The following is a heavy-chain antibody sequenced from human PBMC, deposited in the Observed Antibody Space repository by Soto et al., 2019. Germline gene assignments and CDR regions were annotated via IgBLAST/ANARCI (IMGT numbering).Heavy chain of an antibody. CDR2: IYHSGRT. J-gene: IGHJ5*02. Sequence: SETLSLTCAVSSGSFSSSYWWSWVRQPPGKGLEWIGEIYHSGRTNYNPSLRGRVTISVDKSKKQFSLKLSSVTAADTAVYYCASNLVTAGVGWFDPWGQGTLVTSPQ. V-gene: IGHV4-4*02. CDR1: SGSFSSSYW. CDR3: ASNLVTAGVGWFDP. D-gene: IGHD2-21*02.